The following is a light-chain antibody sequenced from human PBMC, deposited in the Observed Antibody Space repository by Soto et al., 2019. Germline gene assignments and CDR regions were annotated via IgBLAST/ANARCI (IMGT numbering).Light chain of an antibody. Sequence: ALQLTQSPSSLSASVGDRVTITCRASQGISSNLAWYQQKPGKAPKLLIYDASSLESGVPSRFSGSGSGTEFTLTISSLQPDDFATYYCQQYNSYSWTFGQVTKVDIK. CDR3: QQYNSYSWT. CDR2: DAS. J-gene: IGKJ1*01. V-gene: IGKV1-13*02. CDR1: QGISSN.